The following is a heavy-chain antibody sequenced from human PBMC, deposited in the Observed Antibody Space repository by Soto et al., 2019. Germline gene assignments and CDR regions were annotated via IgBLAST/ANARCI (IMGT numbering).Heavy chain of an antibody. CDR3: AREKKVDFWSGYFSFDP. CDR2: ISSSSSTI. J-gene: IGHJ5*02. V-gene: IGHV3-48*02. Sequence: GGSLRLSCAASGFTFSSYSMNWVRQAPGKGLEWVSYISSSSSTIYYADSVKGRFTISRDNAKNSLYLQMNSLRDEDTAVYYCAREKKVDFWSGYFSFDPWGQGTLVTVSS. D-gene: IGHD3-3*01. CDR1: GFTFSSYS.